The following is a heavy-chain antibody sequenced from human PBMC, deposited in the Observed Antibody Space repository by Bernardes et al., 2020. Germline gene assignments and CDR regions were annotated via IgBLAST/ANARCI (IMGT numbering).Heavy chain of an antibody. V-gene: IGHV4-59*01. D-gene: IGHD2-2*01. CDR3: ARDMVPYYYYYGMDV. Sequence: SETLSLTCPVSGGSISSYYWSWIRQPPGKGLEWIGYIYYSGSTNYNPSLMSRVTIPVDTSKNQFSLKLSSVTAADTAVYYCARDMVPYYYYYGMDVCAQGTTVTVSS. CDR2: IYYSGST. J-gene: IGHJ6*02. CDR1: GGSISSYY.